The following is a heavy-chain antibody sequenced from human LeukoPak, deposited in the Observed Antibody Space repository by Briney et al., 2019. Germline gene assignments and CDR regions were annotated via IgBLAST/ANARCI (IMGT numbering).Heavy chain of an antibody. CDR2: IYHTRST. CDR1: GGSITNALYS. CDR3: VGDYGSGSYRFDF. Sequence: SQTLSLTCTVSGGSITNALYSWSWIKQPPGKGLEWIGYIYHTRSTTYNPSFKSRLTISLDTSKNQFSLNLNSVTAADTALYYCVGDYGSGSYRFDFWGQGTLVTVSS. J-gene: IGHJ4*02. V-gene: IGHV4-30-4*07. D-gene: IGHD3-10*01.